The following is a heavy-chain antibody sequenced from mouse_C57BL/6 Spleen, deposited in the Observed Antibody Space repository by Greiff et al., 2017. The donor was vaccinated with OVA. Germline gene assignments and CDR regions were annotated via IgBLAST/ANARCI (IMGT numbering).Heavy chain of an antibody. V-gene: IGHV2-2*01. D-gene: IGHD1-1*01. J-gene: IGHJ3*01. CDR1: GFSLTSYG. CDR2: IWSGGST. Sequence: QVHVKQSGPGLVQPSQSLSITCTVSGFSLTSYGVHWVRQSPGKGLEWLGVIWSGGSTDYNAAFISRLSISKDNSKSQVFFKMNSLQADDTAIYYCARGSSPAWFAYWGQGTLVTVSA. CDR3: ARGSSPAWFAY.